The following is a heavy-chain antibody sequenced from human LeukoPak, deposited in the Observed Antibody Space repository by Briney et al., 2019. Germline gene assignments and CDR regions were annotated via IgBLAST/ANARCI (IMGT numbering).Heavy chain of an antibody. D-gene: IGHD3-3*01. Sequence: GGSLRLSCVASGFTFNNYWMSWVRQAPGKGLEWVANINQDGSAKFYVDSVKGRFTISRDNAKTSLYLQMNSLRVDDTAVYYCARGGHFTIFGVVMGDKILFDWRFDYWGQGTLVTVSS. CDR3: ARGGHFTIFGVVMGDKILFDWRFDY. V-gene: IGHV3-7*01. J-gene: IGHJ4*02. CDR1: GFTFNNYW. CDR2: INQDGSAK.